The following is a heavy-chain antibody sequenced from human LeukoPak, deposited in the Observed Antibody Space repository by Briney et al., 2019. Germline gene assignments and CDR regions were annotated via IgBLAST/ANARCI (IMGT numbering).Heavy chain of an antibody. J-gene: IGHJ5*02. D-gene: IGHD1-1*01. CDR1: GFTFSTYA. CDR2: ISYDGSNE. CDR3: ARRATRSIYWFDP. V-gene: IGHV3-30-3*01. Sequence: GGSLRLSCAASGFTFSTYAMHWVRQAPDKGLEWVAIISYDGSNEYYADSVKGRFTISRDNSKNTLYLQMNSLRPEDTAVYYCARRATRSIYWFDPWGQGTLVTVSS.